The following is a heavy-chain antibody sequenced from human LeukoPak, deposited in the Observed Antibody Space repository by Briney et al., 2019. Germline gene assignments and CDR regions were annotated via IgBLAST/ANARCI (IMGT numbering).Heavy chain of an antibody. Sequence: ASVKVSCKASGYTFTSYDINWVRQATGQGLEWMGWMNPDSGNTGYAQKFQGRITLTRDTSISTAYMELNSLRSEDTAVYYCARNVPRTGDFYYWGQGTLVTVSS. CDR2: MNPDSGNT. D-gene: IGHD7-27*01. CDR3: ARNVPRTGDFYY. CDR1: GYTFTSYD. J-gene: IGHJ4*02. V-gene: IGHV1-8*01.